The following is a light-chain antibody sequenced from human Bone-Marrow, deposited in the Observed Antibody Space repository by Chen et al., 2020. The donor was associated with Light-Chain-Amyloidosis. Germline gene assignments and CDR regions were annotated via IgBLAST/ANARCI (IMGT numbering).Light chain of an antibody. CDR2: DDS. V-gene: IGLV3-21*02. CDR1: YIGSTS. CDR3: QVWDRSSDRPV. Sequence: SYVLTQPSSVSVAPGQTATIACGGNYIGSTSVHWYQQTPGQAPLLVVYDDSDRPSGIPERLSGSNSGNTATLPISRVEAGDEADYYCQVWDRSSDRPVFGGGTKLTVL. J-gene: IGLJ3*02.